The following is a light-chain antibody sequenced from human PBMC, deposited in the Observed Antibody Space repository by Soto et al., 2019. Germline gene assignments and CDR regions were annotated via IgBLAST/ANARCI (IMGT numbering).Light chain of an antibody. J-gene: IGLJ1*01. CDR1: SSDVGSYNL. V-gene: IGLV2-23*01. Sequence: QSVLTQPASVSGSPGQSFTISFTRTSSDVGSYNLVSWYQQHPSKAPKLMIYEGSTRPSGVSNRFSGSKSGNTASLTISGLQAEDEADYYCCAYAGSSTYVFGTGTKVTVL. CDR2: EGS. CDR3: CAYAGSSTYV.